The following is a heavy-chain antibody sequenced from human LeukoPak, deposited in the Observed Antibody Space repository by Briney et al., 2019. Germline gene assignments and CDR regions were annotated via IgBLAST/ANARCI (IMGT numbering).Heavy chain of an antibody. J-gene: IGHJ4*02. CDR3: ASLINYYDSSGYYYHY. CDR1: GYTFTGYC. CDR2: INPNSGGT. V-gene: IGHV1-2*06. D-gene: IGHD3-22*01. Sequence: EASVKVSCKASGYTFTGYCMHWVRQAPGQGLEWMGRINPNSGGTNYAQKFQGRVTMTRDTSISTAYMELSRLRSDDTAVYYCASLINYYDSSGYYYHYWGQGTLVTVSS.